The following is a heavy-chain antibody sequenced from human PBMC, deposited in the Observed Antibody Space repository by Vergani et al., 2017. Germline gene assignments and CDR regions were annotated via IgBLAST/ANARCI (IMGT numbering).Heavy chain of an antibody. CDR3: ASGKYYSDSTSHFRGRYFDV. D-gene: IGHD3-16*01. Sequence: QMQLQESGPGLVKASETLSLTCTVSGDSIIRRSYYWGWIRQPPGKGLEWIGSIYNSGNGDSSSSLKSRVTISADTSRNQFSLRLTSVTAADTAVYYCASGKYYSDSTSHFRGRYFDVWGRGTLVTVPS. V-gene: IGHV4-39*01. J-gene: IGHJ2*01. CDR2: IYNSGNG. CDR1: GDSIIRRSYY.